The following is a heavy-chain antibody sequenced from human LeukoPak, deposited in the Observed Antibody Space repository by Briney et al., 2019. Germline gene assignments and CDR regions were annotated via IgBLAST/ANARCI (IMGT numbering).Heavy chain of an antibody. CDR3: ARDLLQVGTRHDDSFAFNI. Sequence: PSETLSLTCTVSGGSISSNDYYWGWIRQPPGKGLEWIASIYHSGSTYYNPSLKSRVTISVDTSKNQFSLKLSSVTAADTAVYYCARDLLQVGTRHDDSFAFNIWGQGTMVTVSS. CDR2: IYHSGST. V-gene: IGHV4-39*02. CDR1: GGSISSNDYY. D-gene: IGHD3-22*01. J-gene: IGHJ3*02.